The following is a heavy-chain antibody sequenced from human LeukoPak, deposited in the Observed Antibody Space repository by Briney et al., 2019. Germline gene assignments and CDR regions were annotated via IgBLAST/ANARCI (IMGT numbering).Heavy chain of an antibody. D-gene: IGHD6-19*01. CDR1: GGSFSGYY. CDR2: INHSGST. J-gene: IGHJ4*02. CDR3: AKGTSSGWYYFDY. Sequence: SETLSLTCAVYGGSFSGYYWSWIRQPPGKGLEWIGEINHSGSTNFNPSLKSRVTISVDTSKNQFSLKLDSVTAADTAVYYCAKGTSSGWYYFDYWGQGTLVTVSS. V-gene: IGHV4-34*01.